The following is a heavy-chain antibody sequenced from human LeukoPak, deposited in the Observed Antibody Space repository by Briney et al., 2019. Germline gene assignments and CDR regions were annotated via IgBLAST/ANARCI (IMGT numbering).Heavy chain of an antibody. CDR3: ATDFTYSGSYYSFGY. J-gene: IGHJ4*02. D-gene: IGHD1-26*01. CDR2: FDPEDGET. Sequence: ASVKVSCKVSGYTLTELSMHWVRQAPGKGLEWMGGFDPEDGETIYAQKFQGRVTMTEDTSTDTAYMELSSLRSEDTAVYYCATDFTYSGSYYSFGYWGQGTLVTVSS. V-gene: IGHV1-24*01. CDR1: GYTLTELS.